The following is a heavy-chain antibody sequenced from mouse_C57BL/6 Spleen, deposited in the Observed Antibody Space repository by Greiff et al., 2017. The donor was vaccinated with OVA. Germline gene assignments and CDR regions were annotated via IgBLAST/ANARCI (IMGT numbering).Heavy chain of an antibody. Sequence: VQLKQSGPELVKPGASVKIPCKASGYTFTDYNMDWVKQSHGKSLEWIGDINPNNGGTIYNQKFKGKATLTVDKSSSTAYMELRSLTSEDTAVYYCATGAAFAYWGQGTLVTVSA. CDR1: GYTFTDYN. D-gene: IGHD6-1*01. CDR2: INPNNGGT. V-gene: IGHV1-18*01. J-gene: IGHJ3*01. CDR3: ATGAAFAY.